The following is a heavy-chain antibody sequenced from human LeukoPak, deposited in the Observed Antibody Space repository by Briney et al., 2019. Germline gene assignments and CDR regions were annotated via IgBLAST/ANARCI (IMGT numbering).Heavy chain of an antibody. V-gene: IGHV3-23*01. Sequence: TGGSLRLSCAASGFTFSIYAMSWVRQAPGKGLEWVSAISGSGGSTYYADSVKGRFTISRDNSKNTLYLQMNSLRAEDTAVYYCAKEIGSGWYPHYFDYWGQGTLVTVSS. CDR1: GFTFSIYA. CDR3: AKEIGSGWYPHYFDY. J-gene: IGHJ4*02. D-gene: IGHD6-19*01. CDR2: ISGSGGST.